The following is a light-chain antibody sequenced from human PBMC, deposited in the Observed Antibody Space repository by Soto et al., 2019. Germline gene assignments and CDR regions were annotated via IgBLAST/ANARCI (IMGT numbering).Light chain of an antibody. Sequence: QSALTQPASVSGSPGQSITISCTGTSSDVGSYNLVSWYQQHPGKAPKLMIYEGSKRPSGVSNRFSGSKSGSSASLTISGLQADDEADYYCCSYAGSSPHVVFGGGTKVTVL. CDR1: SSDVGSYNL. V-gene: IGLV2-23*01. J-gene: IGLJ2*01. CDR3: CSYAGSSPHVV. CDR2: EGS.